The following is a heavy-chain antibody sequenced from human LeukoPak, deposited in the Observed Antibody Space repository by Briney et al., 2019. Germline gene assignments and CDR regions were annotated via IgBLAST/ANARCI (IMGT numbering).Heavy chain of an antibody. CDR2: ISAKNGDT. D-gene: IGHD1-7*01. CDR1: GYIFSNYG. J-gene: IGHJ4*02. CDR3: ARDVPGTRPFDY. Sequence: ASVTVSFPASGYIFSNYGISWVRQAPGQGLEWMGWISAKNGDTNYIQKFRGRVTMTTDTSTSTAYMELWSLRSDDTAVYYCARDVPGTRPFDYWGQGTLVTVSS. V-gene: IGHV1-18*01.